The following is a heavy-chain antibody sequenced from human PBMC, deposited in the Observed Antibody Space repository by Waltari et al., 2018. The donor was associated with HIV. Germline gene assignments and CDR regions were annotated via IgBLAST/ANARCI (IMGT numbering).Heavy chain of an antibody. CDR1: GGTCRDFA. J-gene: IGHJ5*02. CDR3: VRELVRGSKITRWCGP. V-gene: IGHV1-69*01. CDR2: IIRVYETR. D-gene: IGHD2-8*02. Sequence: QVQLLQSGAQVKKPGSSVKVSCTASGGTCRDFAFSWVRQAPGLGLEWMGGIIRVYETRNYVPKFQGRLIMVAAEAASTVYMDLNRLTSNDTAIYFCVRELVRGSKITRWCGPWGTGTLVSVSS.